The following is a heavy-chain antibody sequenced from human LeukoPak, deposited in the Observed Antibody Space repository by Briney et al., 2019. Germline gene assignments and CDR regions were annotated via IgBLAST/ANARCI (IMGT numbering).Heavy chain of an antibody. V-gene: IGHV3-23*01. D-gene: IGHD3-10*01. CDR3: AKDAVRGRFDP. CDR2: ISGGSDNT. CDR1: GFPFGTYA. J-gene: IGHJ5*02. Sequence: PGGSLSLSCTGSGFPFGTYAMSWVRQAPGKGLEWVSAISGGSDNTHYAESVKGRFTISRDISKSTVYLQMNGLRVEDTAVYYCAKDAVRGRFDPWGQGTMVTVSS.